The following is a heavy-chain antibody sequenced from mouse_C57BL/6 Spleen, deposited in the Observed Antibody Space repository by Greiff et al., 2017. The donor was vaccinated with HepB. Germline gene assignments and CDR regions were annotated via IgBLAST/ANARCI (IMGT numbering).Heavy chain of an antibody. Sequence: QVQLQQSGPGLVQPSQRLSITCTVSGFSLTSYGVHWVRQPPGKGLEWLGVIWSGGSTDYNAAFISRLSISKDNSKSQVFFKMNSLQADDTAIYYCAKGNYDYEGFAYWGQGTLVTVSA. J-gene: IGHJ3*01. CDR1: GFSLTSYG. CDR3: AKGNYDYEGFAY. CDR2: IWSGGST. V-gene: IGHV2-4*01. D-gene: IGHD2-4*01.